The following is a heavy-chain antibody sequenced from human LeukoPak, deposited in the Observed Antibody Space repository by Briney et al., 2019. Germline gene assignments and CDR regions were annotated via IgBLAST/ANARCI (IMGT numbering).Heavy chain of an antibody. CDR2: INSNSGGT. CDR3: AKGEWFGELVAFDI. V-gene: IGHV1-2*02. J-gene: IGHJ3*02. CDR1: GYTFTGYY. D-gene: IGHD3-10*01. Sequence: ASVKVSCKASGYTFTGYYMHWVRQAPGQGLEWMGWINSNSGGTNYAQKFQGRVTMTRDTSISTAYMELSRLRSDDTAVYYCAKGEWFGELVAFDIWGQGTMVTVSS.